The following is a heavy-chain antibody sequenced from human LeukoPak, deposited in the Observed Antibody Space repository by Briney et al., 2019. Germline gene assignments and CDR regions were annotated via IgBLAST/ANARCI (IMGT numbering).Heavy chain of an antibody. D-gene: IGHD1-14*01. J-gene: IGHJ4*02. Sequence: ASVKVSCKASGYTFPNYGISWVRQAPGQGLEWMGWMNPNSGNTGYAQKLQGRVTMTRNTSISTAYMELSSLRSEDTAVYYCARGTHGIDYWGRGTLVTVSS. V-gene: IGHV1-8*02. CDR2: MNPNSGNT. CDR3: ARGTHGIDY. CDR1: GYTFPNYG.